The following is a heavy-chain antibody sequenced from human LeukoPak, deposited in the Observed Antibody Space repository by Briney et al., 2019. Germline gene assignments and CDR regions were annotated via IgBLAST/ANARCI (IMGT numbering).Heavy chain of an antibody. V-gene: IGHV1-2*06. D-gene: IGHD6-6*01. CDR2: INPNSGGT. Sequence: GASVKVSCKTSGYTFTGYYMHWVRQAPGQGLEWMGRINPNSGGTNYAQKFQGRVTMTRDTSISTAYMELSRLRSDDTAVYYCAREGPGIAARGSGGYWGQGTLVTVSS. J-gene: IGHJ4*02. CDR3: AREGPGIAARGSGGY. CDR1: GYTFTGYY.